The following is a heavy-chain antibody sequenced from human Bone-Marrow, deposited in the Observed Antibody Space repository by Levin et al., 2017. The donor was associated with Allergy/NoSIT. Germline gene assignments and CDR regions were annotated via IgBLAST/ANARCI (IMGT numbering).Heavy chain of an antibody. J-gene: IGHJ4*02. CDR3: ALGDYYDSSSCFDY. Sequence: GESLKISCKASGYTFIGYYMHWVRQAPGQGLEWMGWINPKNGDTNYAQKFQGRVTMTRDTSISTAYMELSRLRFDDTAVYYCALGDYYDSSSCFDYWGQGTLVTVSS. D-gene: IGHD3-22*01. CDR1: GYTFIGYY. V-gene: IGHV1-2*02. CDR2: INPKNGDT.